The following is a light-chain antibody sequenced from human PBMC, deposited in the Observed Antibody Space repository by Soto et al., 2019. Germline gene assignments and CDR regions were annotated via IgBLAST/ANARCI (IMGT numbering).Light chain of an antibody. CDR2: DAS. CDR3: QQYGSSPGT. J-gene: IGKJ1*01. V-gene: IGKV3-20*01. Sequence: DIVLTQSPGTLSLSPGERATLSCRASQSVSSNHLAWYQQKLGQAPRLLIYDASSRATGIPDRFSGSGSGTDFTLTISRLEPEDFAVYYCQQYGSSPGTFGQGTKVDIK. CDR1: QSVSSNH.